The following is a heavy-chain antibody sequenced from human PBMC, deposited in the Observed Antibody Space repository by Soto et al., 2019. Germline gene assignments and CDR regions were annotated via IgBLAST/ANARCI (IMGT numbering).Heavy chain of an antibody. D-gene: IGHD7-27*01. CDR3: AKDSTGGRGWSYAFDI. Sequence: EVQLLESGGGLVQPGGSLRLSCAASGFTFSSYAMSWVRQAPGKGLEWVSAISGSGGSTYYADSVKGRFTISRDNSKNTLYLQMNSLRAEDTAVYYCAKDSTGGRGWSYAFDIWGQGTMVTVSS. CDR2: ISGSGGST. CDR1: GFTFSSYA. V-gene: IGHV3-23*01. J-gene: IGHJ3*02.